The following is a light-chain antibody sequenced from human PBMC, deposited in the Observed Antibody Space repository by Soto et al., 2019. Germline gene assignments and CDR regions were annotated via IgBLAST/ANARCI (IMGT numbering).Light chain of an antibody. V-gene: IGLV1-40*01. J-gene: IGLJ2*01. CDR2: GDS. CDR1: SSNIGAGYD. Sequence: QSVLTQPPSVSGAPGQRVTISCTGSSSNIGAGYDVHWYQLLPRTAPKLLIYGDSNRPSGVPDRFSGSRSGTSASLAIAGLQAEDEAEYYCQSYDNSLSAHVVFGGGTKLTVL. CDR3: QSYDNSLSAHVV.